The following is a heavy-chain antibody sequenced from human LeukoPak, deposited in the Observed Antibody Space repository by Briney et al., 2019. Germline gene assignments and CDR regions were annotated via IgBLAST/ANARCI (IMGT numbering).Heavy chain of an antibody. D-gene: IGHD6-19*01. V-gene: IGHV3-66*01. Sequence: PGGSLRLSCAASGFTVSSNYMFWVRQAPGKGLEWVSVIYSGGSTYYADSVKGRFTSSRENAKNSFFLQMNSLRAGDTAVYYCARENVLAVAGKNYYYGMDVWGQGTTVTVSS. CDR2: IYSGGST. J-gene: IGHJ6*02. CDR3: ARENVLAVAGKNYYYGMDV. CDR1: GFTVSSNY.